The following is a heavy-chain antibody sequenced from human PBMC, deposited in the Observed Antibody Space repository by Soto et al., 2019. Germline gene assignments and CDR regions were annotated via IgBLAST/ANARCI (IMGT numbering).Heavy chain of an antibody. CDR2: IYSNDNT. CDR1: GGSVSSNSYS. D-gene: IGHD6-19*01. CDR3: ARGEEAVAGDDAFDI. Sequence: SETLSLTCTVSGGSVSSNSYSWGWVRQSPGKGLEWIGTIYSNDNTHYNPSLLSRVTISVDTSKNEFSLRLNSVTAADTAVYYCARGEEAVAGDDAFDIWGQGTMVTVS. J-gene: IGHJ3*02. V-gene: IGHV4-39*07.